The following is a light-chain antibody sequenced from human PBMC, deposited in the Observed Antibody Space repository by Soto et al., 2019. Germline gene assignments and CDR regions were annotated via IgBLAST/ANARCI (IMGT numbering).Light chain of an antibody. J-gene: IGKJ1*01. CDR2: KAS. CDR1: QSISRW. V-gene: IGKV1-5*03. CDR3: QQYNSHWT. Sequence: DIQMTQSPSTLSASVGDRVTITGRASQSISRWLAWDQQKPGKAPKLMIYKASSLESGVPSRFSGSGSGTEFTLTIRRLQTDDFATYYCQQYNSHWTFGQGTKVEIK.